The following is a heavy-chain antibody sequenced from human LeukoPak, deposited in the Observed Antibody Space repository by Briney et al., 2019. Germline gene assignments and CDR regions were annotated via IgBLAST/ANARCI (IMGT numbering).Heavy chain of an antibody. D-gene: IGHD2-21*02. CDR3: ARDLLGDQDPRNNWFDP. Sequence: ASVKVSCKASGYTFTGYYMHWVRQAPVQGLEWMGWINPNSGGTNYAQKFQGRVTMTRDTSISTAYMELSRLRSDDTAVYYCARDLLGDQDPRNNWFDPWGQGTLVTVSS. CDR1: GYTFTGYY. V-gene: IGHV1-2*02. J-gene: IGHJ5*02. CDR2: INPNSGGT.